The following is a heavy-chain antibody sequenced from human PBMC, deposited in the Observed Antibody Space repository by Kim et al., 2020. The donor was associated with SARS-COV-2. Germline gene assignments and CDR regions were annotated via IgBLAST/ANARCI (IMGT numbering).Heavy chain of an antibody. V-gene: IGHV3-11*01. CDR3: ATDSSGWYSIPYYFDY. J-gene: IGHJ4*02. D-gene: IGHD6-19*01. Sequence: GGSLRLSCAASGFTFSDYYMSWIRQAPGKGLEWVSYISSSGSTIYYADSVKGRFTISRDNAKNSLYLQMNSLRAEDTAVYYCATDSSGWYSIPYYFDYWGQGTLVTVSS. CDR2: ISSSGSTI. CDR1: GFTFSDYY.